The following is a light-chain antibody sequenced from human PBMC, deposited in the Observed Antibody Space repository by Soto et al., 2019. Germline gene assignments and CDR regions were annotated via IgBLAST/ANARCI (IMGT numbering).Light chain of an antibody. CDR1: QSLNNR. Sequence: DIQLTQSPSTLSASVGDRVTITCRASQSLNNRLAWYQQKPGKAPKLLIYDASTLESGVSSRFSGTGSRTECTLTITDLQADDLATYFCHQYKTYSTFGQGTKVDIK. V-gene: IGKV1-5*01. J-gene: IGKJ1*01. CDR3: HQYKTYST. CDR2: DAS.